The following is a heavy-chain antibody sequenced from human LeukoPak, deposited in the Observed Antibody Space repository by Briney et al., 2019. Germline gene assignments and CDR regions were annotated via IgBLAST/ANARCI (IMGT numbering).Heavy chain of an antibody. D-gene: IGHD3-10*02. J-gene: IGHJ4*02. CDR1: GFNFDRYT. Sequence: GGSLRLSCATSGFNFDRYTIHWVRQAPGKGLEWVSLAGWAGGTTLYSDSVRGRFTISRDSGRKSVYLQMNSLTTDDTAFYFCAKELDTMFFDYWGQGALVTVSS. CDR3: AKELDTMFFDY. CDR2: AGWAGGTT. V-gene: IGHV3-43*01.